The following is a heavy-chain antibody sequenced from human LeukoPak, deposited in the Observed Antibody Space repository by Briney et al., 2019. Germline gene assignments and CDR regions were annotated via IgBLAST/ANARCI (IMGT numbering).Heavy chain of an antibody. J-gene: IGHJ5*02. V-gene: IGHV4-59*08. D-gene: IGHD3-10*01. CDR2: VYYSGST. Sequence: SETLSLTCTVSGGSLSGYYWSWIRQPPGKGLEWIGYVYYSGSTTYNPSLKSRVTISVDTSKNQFSLKLNSVTAADTAVYYCARHYGPWGQGTLVTVSS. CDR3: ARHYGP. CDR1: GGSLSGYY.